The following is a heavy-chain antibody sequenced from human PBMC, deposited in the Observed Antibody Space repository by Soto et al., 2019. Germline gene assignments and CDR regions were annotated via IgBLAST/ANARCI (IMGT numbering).Heavy chain of an antibody. CDR2: IIPIFATA. J-gene: IGHJ4*02. CDR3: ATPVGQLVQAYLYFDS. V-gene: IGHV1-69*01. CDR1: GGSSRRNV. Sequence: QVQLVQSGAEVKKPGSSVKLSCKASGGSSRRNVISWVRQAPGQGLEWMGGIIPIFATAEYAQRFKGRVTITADASTSTTYMELGSLTSEDTAVYYCATPVGQLVQAYLYFDSWGQGTLVTVSS. D-gene: IGHD6-6*01.